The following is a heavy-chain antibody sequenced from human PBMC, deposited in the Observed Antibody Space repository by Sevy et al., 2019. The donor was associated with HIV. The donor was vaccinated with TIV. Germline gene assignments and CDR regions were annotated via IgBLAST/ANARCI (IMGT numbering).Heavy chain of an antibody. CDR3: ARVVEPAGIDPYYYGVDV. CDR2: INPKSGGT. CDR1: GCTFTDYY. D-gene: IGHD2-2*02. V-gene: IGHV1-2*02. J-gene: IGHJ6*02. Sequence: ASVKVSCKASGCTFTDYYIHWVRQAPGQGLEWMGWINPKSGGTNYALKFHGRVTMTRDTSISTAYMELSRLRSDDTAVYYCARVVEPAGIDPYYYGVDVWGPGATVTVSS.